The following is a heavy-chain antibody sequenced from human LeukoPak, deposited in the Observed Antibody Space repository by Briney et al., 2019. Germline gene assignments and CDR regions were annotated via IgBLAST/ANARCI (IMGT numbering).Heavy chain of an antibody. D-gene: IGHD3-3*01. J-gene: IGHJ4*02. CDR2: IYTTGST. Sequence: SETLSLTCTVSGGSISTYYWSWIRQPAGKGLEWIGRIYTTGSTNYNPSLKSRVTMSVDTSKNQFSLKLSSVTAADTAVYYCARGPSHDYDFWSGYDYWGQGTLVTVSS. CDR1: GGSISTYY. V-gene: IGHV4-4*07. CDR3: ARGPSHDYDFWSGYDY.